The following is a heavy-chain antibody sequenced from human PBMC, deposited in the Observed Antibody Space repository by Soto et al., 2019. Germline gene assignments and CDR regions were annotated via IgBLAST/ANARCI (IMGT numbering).Heavy chain of an antibody. D-gene: IGHD2-15*01. CDR3: AKGGPDGFCSGGRCYFDY. J-gene: IGHJ4*01. CDR2: ISWNSNII. Sequence: EVQLVESGGGLEQPGRSLRLSCAASGFTFDDYAMHWVRRVPGKGLEWVSSISWNSNIIGYADSVKGRFTISRDNAKNSLYLQMNSLRPEDTALYYCAKGGPDGFCSGGRCYFDYWGHGTLVTVSS. V-gene: IGHV3-9*01. CDR1: GFTFDDYA.